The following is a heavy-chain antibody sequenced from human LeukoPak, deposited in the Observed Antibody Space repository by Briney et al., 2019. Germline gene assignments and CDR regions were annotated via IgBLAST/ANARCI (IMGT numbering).Heavy chain of an antibody. Sequence: SETLSLTCTVYGGSISSYYWSWIRQPPGKGLEWIGYIYYSGSTNYNPSLKSRVTISVDTSRNQFSLKLSSVTAADPAVYYCARVGTFSSSWYSSNWFDPWGQGTLVTVSS. J-gene: IGHJ5*02. CDR2: IYYSGST. CDR3: ARVGTFSSSWYSSNWFDP. V-gene: IGHV4-59*01. CDR1: GGSISSYY. D-gene: IGHD6-13*01.